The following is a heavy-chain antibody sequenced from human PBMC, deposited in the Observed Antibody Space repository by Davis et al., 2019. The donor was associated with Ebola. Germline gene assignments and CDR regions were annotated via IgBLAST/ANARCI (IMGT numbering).Heavy chain of an antibody. D-gene: IGHD3-16*02. Sequence: SQTLSLTCAVSGGSISSRGYYWSWIRQSPEKGLEWIGFIYYSGNTIYNPSLKSRVTISVDTSKNQFSLKLSSVTAADTAVYYCAREGYYDYVWGTYPDAWFDPWGQGTLVSVTS. CDR1: GGSISSRGYY. CDR2: IYYSGNT. J-gene: IGHJ5*02. V-gene: IGHV4-61*08. CDR3: AREGYYDYVWGTYPDAWFDP.